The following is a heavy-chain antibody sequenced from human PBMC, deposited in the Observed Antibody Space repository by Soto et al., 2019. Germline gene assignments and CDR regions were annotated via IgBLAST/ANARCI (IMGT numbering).Heavy chain of an antibody. V-gene: IGHV1-69*02. CDR2: IIPILGIA. CDR3: ARSNRSGYSGLRGH. Sequence: QVQLVQSGAEVKKPGSSVKVSCKASGGTFSSYTISWVRQAPGQGLEWMGRIIPILGIANYAQKFQGRVTITADKSTSTAYMGLSSLRSEDTAVYYCARSNRSGYSGLRGHWGQGTLVTVSS. CDR1: GGTFSSYT. J-gene: IGHJ4*02. D-gene: IGHD5-12*01.